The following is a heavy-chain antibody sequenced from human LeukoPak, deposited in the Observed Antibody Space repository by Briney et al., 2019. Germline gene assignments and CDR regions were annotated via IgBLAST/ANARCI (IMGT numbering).Heavy chain of an antibody. CDR2: ISAYNGNT. V-gene: IGHV1-18*01. CDR1: GYTFTSYG. CDR3: ARVRSTGYSSSWYLAYYYYGMDV. J-gene: IGHJ6*02. Sequence: GASVKVSCKASGYTFTSYGISWVRQAPGQGLEWMGWISAYNGNTNYAQKLQGRVTMTTDTSTSTAYMELRSLRSDDTAVYYCARVRSTGYSSSWYLAYYYYGMDVWGQGTTVTVSS. D-gene: IGHD6-13*01.